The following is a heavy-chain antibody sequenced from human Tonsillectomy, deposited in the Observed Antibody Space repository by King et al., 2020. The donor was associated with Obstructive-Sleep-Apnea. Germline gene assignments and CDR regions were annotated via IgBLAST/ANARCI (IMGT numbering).Heavy chain of an antibody. V-gene: IGHV3-9*01. CDR3: ARDNHGLDV. CDR1: GFTFDDYA. Sequence: VQLVQSGGGLVQPVRSLRLSCAASGFTFDDYAMHWVRQAPGKGLEWVSGISWNSYSIDYADSVKGRFTISRDNAKNSLYLQMNSLRAEDTASYYCARDNHGLDVWGQGTTVTVSS. J-gene: IGHJ6*02. CDR2: ISWNSYSI.